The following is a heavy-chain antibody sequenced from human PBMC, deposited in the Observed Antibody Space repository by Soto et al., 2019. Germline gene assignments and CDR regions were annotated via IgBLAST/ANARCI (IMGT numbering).Heavy chain of an antibody. CDR1: GGSISSGGYY. CDR3: AREGGNSGRIYWYFDL. Sequence: QVQLQESGPGLVKPSQTLSLTCTVSGGSISSGGYYWSWIRQHPGKGLEWIGYIYYSGSTYYNPSLKSRVTISVDTSKNQFSLKLSSVTAADTAVYYCAREGGNSGRIYWYFDLWGRGTLVTVSS. D-gene: IGHD2-21*02. CDR2: IYYSGST. J-gene: IGHJ2*01. V-gene: IGHV4-31*03.